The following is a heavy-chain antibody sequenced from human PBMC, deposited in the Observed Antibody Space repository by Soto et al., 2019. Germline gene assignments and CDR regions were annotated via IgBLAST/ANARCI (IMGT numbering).Heavy chain of an antibody. CDR2: IYYSGST. J-gene: IGHJ4*02. CDR1: GGSISSSSYY. V-gene: IGHV4-39*01. CDR3: ASPHEDDYGDGFSY. D-gene: IGHD4-17*01. Sequence: PSETLSLTCTVSGGSISSSSYYWGWIRQPPGKGLEWIGSIYYSGSTYYNPSLKSRVTISVDTSKNQFSLKLSSVTAADTAVYYCASPHEDDYGDGFSYWGQGSQVT.